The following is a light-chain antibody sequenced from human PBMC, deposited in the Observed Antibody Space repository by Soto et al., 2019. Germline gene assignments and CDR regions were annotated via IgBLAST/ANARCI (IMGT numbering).Light chain of an antibody. Sequence: DIQMTQSPSSLSASVGDRVTITCQASHDISNYLNSYQQKPGKAPKLLIYDASNLETGVPSRFSGSGSVTDFTFTISSLQPEDIATYYCQQFDNLPYTFGQGTKLEIK. V-gene: IGKV1-33*01. CDR1: HDISNY. J-gene: IGKJ2*01. CDR3: QQFDNLPYT. CDR2: DAS.